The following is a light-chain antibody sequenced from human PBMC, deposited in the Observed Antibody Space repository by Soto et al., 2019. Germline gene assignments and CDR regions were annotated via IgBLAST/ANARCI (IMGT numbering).Light chain of an antibody. J-gene: IGKJ1*01. V-gene: IGKV1-5*03. Sequence: DIQMTQSPSFLSASVGDRVTITCRASQTINIWLAWYQQKPGKAPNLLIYTASSLQSGVPSRFSGSGSGTDFTLTISSLQPDDFATYYCQQNYGASPTFGQGTKVDIK. CDR3: QQNYGASPT. CDR2: TAS. CDR1: QTINIW.